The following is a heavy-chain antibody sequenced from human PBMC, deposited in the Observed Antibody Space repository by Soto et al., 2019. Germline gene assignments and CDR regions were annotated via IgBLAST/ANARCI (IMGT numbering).Heavy chain of an antibody. CDR3: ARVGDGDSSGYDYTRFDY. Sequence: QVQLVQSGAEVKKPGSSVKVSCKASGGTFSSYAISWVRQAPGQGLEWMGGIIPIFGTANYAQKFQGRVTITADESTSTDYMELSSLRSEDTAVDYGARVGDGDSSGYDYTRFDYWGQGTLVTVSS. CDR2: IIPIFGTA. D-gene: IGHD3-22*01. CDR1: GGTFSSYA. J-gene: IGHJ4*02. V-gene: IGHV1-69*12.